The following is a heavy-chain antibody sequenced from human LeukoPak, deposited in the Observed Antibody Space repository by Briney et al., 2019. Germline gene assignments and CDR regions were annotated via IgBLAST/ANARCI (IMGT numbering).Heavy chain of an antibody. J-gene: IGHJ4*02. Sequence: GGSLILSCAASGFTFSSYTMNWVRQAPGKGLEWVSSISSSSRCIYEADSRKGRFTISRENAKNSLYLQMSSLRAGDTAVYYCARGKGQWLVDYWGRGTLVTVSS. V-gene: IGHV3-21*01. CDR3: ARGKGQWLVDY. CDR2: ISSSSRCI. CDR1: GFTFSSYT. D-gene: IGHD6-19*01.